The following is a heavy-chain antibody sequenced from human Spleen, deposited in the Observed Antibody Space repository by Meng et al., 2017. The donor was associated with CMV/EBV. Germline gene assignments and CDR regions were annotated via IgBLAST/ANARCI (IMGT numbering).Heavy chain of an antibody. CDR3: ARDPSNFGVDYYFDY. D-gene: IGHD3-3*01. J-gene: IGHJ4*02. V-gene: IGHV3-48*02. CDR1: EFTFSSYG. Sequence: GESLKISCAASEFTFSSYGMHWVRQAPGKGLDWVSYINGGSNSKYHADFVKGRFTISRDNAKNSLYLQMNSLRDDDTAVYYCARDPSNFGVDYYFDYWGQGTLVTVSS. CDR2: INGGSNSK.